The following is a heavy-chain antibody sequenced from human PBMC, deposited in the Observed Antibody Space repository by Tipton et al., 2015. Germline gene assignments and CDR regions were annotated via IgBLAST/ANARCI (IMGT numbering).Heavy chain of an antibody. D-gene: IGHD3-16*01. CDR3: ARYHVNYDDIRRGVFDP. Sequence: QVQLVQSGAEVKKPGSSVKVSCKASGGTLNDYSITWVRQIRGQGLEWMGGFIPDVGAATYAGTFQDRLTIDFDESSATTYMDLARLTSDDTAEYFCARYHVNYDDIRRGVFDPWGQGTLVTVSS. CDR2: FIPDVGAA. J-gene: IGHJ5*02. V-gene: IGHV1-69*01. CDR1: GGTLNDYS.